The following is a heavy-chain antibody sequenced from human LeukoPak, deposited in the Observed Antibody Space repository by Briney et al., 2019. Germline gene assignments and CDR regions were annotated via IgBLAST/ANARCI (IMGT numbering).Heavy chain of an antibody. J-gene: IGHJ5*02. V-gene: IGHV4-59*01. CDR1: GGSISSYY. CDR3: ARGPYSSGWHQGWFDP. CDR2: IYYSGST. D-gene: IGHD6-19*01. Sequence: SETLSLTCTVSGGSISSYYWSWIRQPPGKGLEWIGYIYYSGSTNYNPSLKSRVTISVDTSKNQFPLKLSSVTAADTAVYYCARGPYSSGWHQGWFDPWGQGTLVTVSS.